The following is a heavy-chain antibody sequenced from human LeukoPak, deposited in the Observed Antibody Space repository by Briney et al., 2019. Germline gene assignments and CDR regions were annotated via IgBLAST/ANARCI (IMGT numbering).Heavy chain of an antibody. J-gene: IGHJ4*02. CDR2: IYYSGST. CDR3: ARGDPTAMVALMPDY. Sequence: SETLYLTCTVSGGSISSYYWSWIRQPPGKGLEWIGYIYYSGSTNYNPSLKSRVTISVDTSQNQFSLKLSSVTAADTAVYYCARGDPTAMVALMPDYWGQGTLVTVSS. D-gene: IGHD5-18*01. V-gene: IGHV4-59*01. CDR1: GGSISSYY.